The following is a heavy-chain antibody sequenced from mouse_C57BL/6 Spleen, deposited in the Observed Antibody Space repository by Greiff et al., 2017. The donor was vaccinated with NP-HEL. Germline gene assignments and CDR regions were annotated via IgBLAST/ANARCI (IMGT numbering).Heavy chain of an antibody. CDR3: ARSTVVDPFDY. CDR1: GYTFTDYY. J-gene: IGHJ2*01. V-gene: IGHV1-26*01. Sequence: EVQLQQSGPELVKPGASVKISCKASGYTFTDYYMNWVKQRPGKSLEWIGDINPRNGGTSYNQKFKGKATLTVDKSSSTAYMELRSLTSEDSAFYCCARSTVVDPFDYWGQGTTLTVSS. D-gene: IGHD1-1*01. CDR2: INPRNGGT.